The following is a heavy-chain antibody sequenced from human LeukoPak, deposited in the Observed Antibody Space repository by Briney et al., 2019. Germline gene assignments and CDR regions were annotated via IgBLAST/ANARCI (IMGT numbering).Heavy chain of an antibody. J-gene: IGHJ5*02. Sequence: ASVKVSCKVSGYTLTELSKHWVRQAPGKGLEWMGGFDPEDGETIYAQKFQGRVTMTEDTSTDTAYMELSSLRSEDTAVYYCATTAGLYCSGGSCYSGDWFDPWGQGTLVTVSS. D-gene: IGHD2-15*01. CDR3: ATTAGLYCSGGSCYSGDWFDP. CDR1: GYTLTELS. V-gene: IGHV1-24*01. CDR2: FDPEDGET.